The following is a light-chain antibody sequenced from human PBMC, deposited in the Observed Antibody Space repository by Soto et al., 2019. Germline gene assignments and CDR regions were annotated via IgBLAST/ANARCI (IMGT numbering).Light chain of an antibody. CDR1: QSVNNN. J-gene: IGKJ2*01. V-gene: IGKV3-15*01. Sequence: EIILTQSPASLSVSPGERATLSCRASQSVNNNLACYQQKPGQDPRLLIYGASTRATGIPGRFRGSGSGTEVSIPIISLQSEDFAVYYCQQYNNLPPVTFGQGTKLEIK. CDR3: QQYNNLPPVT. CDR2: GAS.